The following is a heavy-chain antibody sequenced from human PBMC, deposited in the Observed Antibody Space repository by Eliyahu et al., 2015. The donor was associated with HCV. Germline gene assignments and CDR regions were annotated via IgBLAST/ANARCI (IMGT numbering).Heavy chain of an antibody. CDR3: ARDHYRSLVDYFDY. CDR1: GFTFSSYS. J-gene: IGHJ4*02. Sequence: EVQLVESGGGLVQPGGSLRLSCAVSGFTFSSYSMNWVRQAPGKRLEWVSYISSSSSAIYYADSVKGRFTISRDNAKNSLYLQMNSLRAEDTAVYYCARDHYRSLVDYFDYWGQGTLVTVSS. V-gene: IGHV3-48*01. CDR2: ISSSSSAI. D-gene: IGHD3-9*01.